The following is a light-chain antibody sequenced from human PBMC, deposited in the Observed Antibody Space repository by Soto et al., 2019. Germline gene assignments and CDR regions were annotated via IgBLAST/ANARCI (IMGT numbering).Light chain of an antibody. Sequence: QSALTQPASVSGSPGQTITISCSGTSSDVGAYNYVSWYQQYPGKAPKVVIYDVSIRPSGVSNRFSGSKSGNTASLTISGLQAEDEADYYRSSFTSSDTYVFSTGTKVTVL. V-gene: IGLV2-14*03. J-gene: IGLJ1*01. CDR1: SSDVGAYNY. CDR2: DVS. CDR3: SSFTSSDTYV.